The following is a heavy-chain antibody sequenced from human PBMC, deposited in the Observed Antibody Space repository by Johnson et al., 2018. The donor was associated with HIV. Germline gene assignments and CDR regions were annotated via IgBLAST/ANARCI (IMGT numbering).Heavy chain of an antibody. CDR2: ISWNSGSI. Sequence: EVQLLESGGGLVQPGRSLRLSCAASGFTFDDYAMHWVRQAPGKGLEWVSGISWNSGSIGYVDSVKGRFTISRDNAKNSLYLQMNSLRAEDTAVYYCARDLTGSYAVDIWGHGTMVTVSS. D-gene: IGHD1-26*01. V-gene: IGHV3-9*01. J-gene: IGHJ3*02. CDR3: ARDLTGSYAVDI. CDR1: GFTFDDYA.